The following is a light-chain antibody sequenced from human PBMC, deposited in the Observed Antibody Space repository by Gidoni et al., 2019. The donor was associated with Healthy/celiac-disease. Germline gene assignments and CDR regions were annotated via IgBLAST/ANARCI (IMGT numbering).Light chain of an antibody. V-gene: IGKV3-11*01. Sequence: PATLSWSPGERATLSCRASQSVSSYLAWYQQKPGQAPRLLIYDASNRATGIPARFSGSGSGTDFTLTISSLEPEDFAVYYCQQRSNWPLTFGGGTKVEIK. J-gene: IGKJ4*01. CDR2: DAS. CDR1: QSVSSY. CDR3: QQRSNWPLT.